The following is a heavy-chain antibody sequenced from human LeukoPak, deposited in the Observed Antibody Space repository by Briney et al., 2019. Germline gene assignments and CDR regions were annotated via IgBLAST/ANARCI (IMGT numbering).Heavy chain of an antibody. D-gene: IGHD3-10*01. CDR1: GGSISSDF. J-gene: IGHJ4*02. CDR3: ARTYYYFPGSSSGSYNFDY. Sequence: PSETLSLTCTVSGGSISSDFWSWIRQPPGKGLEWIGYITYSGSTNYNPSLRSRVTISINTSRNQFSLKLSSVTAADTAIYYCARTYYYFPGSSSGSYNFDYWGQGTPVTVSS. CDR2: ITYSGST. V-gene: IGHV4-59*01.